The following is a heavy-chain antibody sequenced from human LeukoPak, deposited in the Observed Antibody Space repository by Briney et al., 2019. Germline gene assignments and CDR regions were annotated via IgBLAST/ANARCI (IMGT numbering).Heavy chain of an antibody. V-gene: IGHV1-2*02. Sequence: GASVKVSCKASGYTFTGYYMHWVRQAPGQGLEWMGWINPNSGGTNYAQKFQGRVTMTRDTSISTAYMELSRLRSDDTAVYYCARDDAEGESWFDPWGQGTLVTVSS. J-gene: IGHJ5*02. CDR3: ARDDAEGESWFDP. CDR2: INPNSGGT. CDR1: GYTFTGYY.